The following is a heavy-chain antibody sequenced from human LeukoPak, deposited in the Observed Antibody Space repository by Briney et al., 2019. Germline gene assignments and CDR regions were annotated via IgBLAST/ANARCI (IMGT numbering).Heavy chain of an antibody. V-gene: IGHV4-39*07. Sequence: SETLSLTCSVSGGSIRSSDDYWGFVRQTPGNGLEWMGSIYYTGSSHYNPSLKSRLTISIDTSKNQFSLKLSSVTAADTAVYYCAREHYDSSDYVDDAFDIWGQGTMVTVSS. CDR3: AREHYDSSDYVDDAFDI. CDR2: IYYTGSS. J-gene: IGHJ3*02. D-gene: IGHD3-22*01. CDR1: GGSIRSSDDY.